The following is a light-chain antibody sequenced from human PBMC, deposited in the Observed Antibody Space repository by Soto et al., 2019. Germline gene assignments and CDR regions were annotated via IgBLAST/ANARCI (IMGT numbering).Light chain of an antibody. CDR3: HQRSSTPRI. Sequence: DIQMTQSPSSLSASVGDRVTITCRASQSISSHLNWYQQKPGKAPKLLIYAASSLQSGVPSRFSGSGSVTDFTSTISSLQPEDVATCYNHQRSSTPRIFGQGTKVDIK. CDR2: AAS. CDR1: QSISSH. V-gene: IGKV1-39*01. J-gene: IGKJ1*01.